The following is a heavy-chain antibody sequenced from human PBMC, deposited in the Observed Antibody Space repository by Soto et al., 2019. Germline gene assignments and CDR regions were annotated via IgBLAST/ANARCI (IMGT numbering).Heavy chain of an antibody. CDR1: GGSISSSSYY. V-gene: IGHV4-39*01. D-gene: IGHD3-10*01. J-gene: IGHJ4*02. Sequence: SETLSLTCTVSGGSISSSSYYWGWIRQPPGKGLEWIGSIYYSGSTYYNPSLKSRVTISVDTSKNQFSLKLSSVTAADTAVYYCARRLWFGESYYFYYWGQGTLVTVTS. CDR3: ARRLWFGESYYFYY. CDR2: IYYSGST.